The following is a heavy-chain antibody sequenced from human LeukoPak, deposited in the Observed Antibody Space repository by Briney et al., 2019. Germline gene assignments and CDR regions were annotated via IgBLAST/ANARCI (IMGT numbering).Heavy chain of an antibody. CDR1: GFTFSSYG. V-gene: IGHV3-30*02. CDR2: IRYDGSNK. CDR3: AKGEDTAMGYDAFDI. J-gene: IGHJ3*02. Sequence: PGGSLRLSYAASGFTFSSYGMHWVRQAPGKGLEWVAFIRYDGSNKYYADSVKGRFTISRDNSKNTLYLQMNSLRAEDTAVYYCAKGEDTAMGYDAFDIWGQGTMVTVSS. D-gene: IGHD5-18*01.